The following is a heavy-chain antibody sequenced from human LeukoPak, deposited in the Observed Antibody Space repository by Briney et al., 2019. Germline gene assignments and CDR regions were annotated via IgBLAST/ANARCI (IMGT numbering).Heavy chain of an antibody. V-gene: IGHV3-64*02. CDR2: INSDGGST. D-gene: IGHD3-16*01. CDR3: AKGAYYYYMDV. CDR1: GFTFSSYS. J-gene: IGHJ6*03. Sequence: PGGSLRPSCAASGFTFSSYSMYWVRQAPGKGLEYVSAINSDGGSTYYADSVKGRFTISRDNSKNTLYLQMGSLRAEDMAVYYCAKGAYYYYMDVWGKGTTVTVSS.